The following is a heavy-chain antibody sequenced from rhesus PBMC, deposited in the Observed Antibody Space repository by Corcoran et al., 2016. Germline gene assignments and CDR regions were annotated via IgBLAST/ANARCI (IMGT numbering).Heavy chain of an antibody. Sequence: EVQLVETGGGLVQPGGSLKLSCAASGFTFSSYGMSWVRQAPGKGLEWVSAINSGGGSTYYADSVKGRFTISRDNSKNTLSLQMNSLRAEDTAVYYCAKDSIYGGAVDYWGQGVLVTVS. CDR3: AKDSIYGGAVDY. CDR1: GFTFSSYG. V-gene: IGHV3S5*01. J-gene: IGHJ4*01. CDR2: INSGGGST. D-gene: IGHD4-29*01.